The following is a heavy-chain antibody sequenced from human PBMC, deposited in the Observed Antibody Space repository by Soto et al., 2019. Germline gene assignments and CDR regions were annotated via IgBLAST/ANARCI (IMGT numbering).Heavy chain of an antibody. CDR1: GFNFCYYG. CDR2: IGNDEAAR. D-gene: IGHD6-6*01. CDR3: AKESIAVTGLNYLGF. V-gene: IGHV3-30*02. Sequence: GGSLRLSCLGSGFNFCYYGMHCVRHTQGTGLEWVSVIGNDEAARFYGVSAKGRFSISRDNSRSTFYLQMNSLRPEDTAMYYCAKESIAVTGLNYLGFWGQGTQVTVSS. J-gene: IGHJ4*02.